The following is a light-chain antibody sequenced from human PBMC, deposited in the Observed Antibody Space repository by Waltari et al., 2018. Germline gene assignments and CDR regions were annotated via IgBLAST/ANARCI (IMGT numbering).Light chain of an antibody. CDR2: VNN. Sequence: QSVLTQPPSVSGAPGQRVPIPCTGSNSNIGAGYDRHWYQQFPGTAPKLLIFVNNNRPPGAPLRFSVSKSGASAALAITGRHAEEEADYYSKSYEKSLGAWVFGGGTKLAVL. CDR3: KSYEKSLGAWV. V-gene: IGLV1-40*01. CDR1: NSNIGAGYD. J-gene: IGLJ3*02.